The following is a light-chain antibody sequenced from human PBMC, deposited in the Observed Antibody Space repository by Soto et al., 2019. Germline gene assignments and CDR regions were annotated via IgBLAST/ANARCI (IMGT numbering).Light chain of an antibody. CDR3: QQYNSYWT. V-gene: IGKV1-5*03. J-gene: IGKJ1*01. CDR2: KAS. Sequence: DIQMTQSPSTLSASVGDRVTITCRASQSISSWLAWYQQKPGKAPKLLIYKASTLKSGVPSRFSGGGSGTEFTLTISSLQPDDFATYDCQQYNSYWTFGQGTKVEIK. CDR1: QSISSW.